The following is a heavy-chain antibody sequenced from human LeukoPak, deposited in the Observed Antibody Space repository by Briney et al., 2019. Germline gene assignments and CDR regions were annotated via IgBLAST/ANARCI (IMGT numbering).Heavy chain of an antibody. D-gene: IGHD2-15*01. CDR1: GGSISSSSYY. CDR2: IYYSGST. J-gene: IGHJ4*02. V-gene: IGHV4-39*01. CDR3: ARHGGYCSGGSCYGPYYFDY. Sequence: SETLSLTCTVSGGSISSSSYYWGWIRQPPGKGLEWIGSIYYSGSTYYNPSLKSRVTISVDTSNNQFSLKLSSVTAADTAVYYCARHGGYCSGGSCYGPYYFDYWGQGTLVTVSS.